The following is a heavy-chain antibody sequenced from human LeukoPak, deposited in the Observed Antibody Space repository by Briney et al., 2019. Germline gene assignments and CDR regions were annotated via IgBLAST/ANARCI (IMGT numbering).Heavy chain of an antibody. V-gene: IGHV3-23*01. J-gene: IGHJ4*02. CDR2: ISGSGGST. CDR3: AKDQCTNGVCHTFDY. Sequence: PGGSLRLSCAASGFTFSSYGMSWVRQAPGKGLEWVSAISGSGGSTYCAGSVKGRFTISRDNSKNTLYLQMNSLRAEDTAVYYCAKDQCTNGVCHTFDYWGQGTLVTVSS. CDR1: GFTFSSYG. D-gene: IGHD2-8*01.